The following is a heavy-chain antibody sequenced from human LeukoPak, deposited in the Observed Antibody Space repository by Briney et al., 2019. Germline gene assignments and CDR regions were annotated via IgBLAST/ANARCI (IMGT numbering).Heavy chain of an antibody. CDR2: IYYSGST. Sequence: SETLSLTCTVSGGSISSYYWSWLRQPPGKGLEWIGSIYYSGSTYYNPSLKSRVTISVDTSKNQFSLKLSSVTAADTAVYYCARVDYALDYYYMDVWGKGTTVTVSS. CDR1: GGSISSYY. CDR3: ARVDYALDYYYMDV. D-gene: IGHD2-2*01. J-gene: IGHJ6*03. V-gene: IGHV4-59*01.